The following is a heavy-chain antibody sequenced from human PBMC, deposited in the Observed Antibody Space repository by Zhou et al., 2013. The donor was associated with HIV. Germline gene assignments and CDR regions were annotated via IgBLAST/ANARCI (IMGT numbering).Heavy chain of an antibody. J-gene: IGHJ5*02. Sequence: QVQLQESGPGQVKPSETLSLTCTVSGGSIRSSSYYWAGSASPREGLEWIGSFYYSGNTHYNPSLKSRVTISVDTSKNQFSLRLSSVTAADTAVYYCAGLITMIAVVNXQNWFDPWGQGTLVTVSS. CDR1: GGSIRSSSYY. V-gene: IGHV4-39*07. CDR3: AGLITMIAVVNXQNWFDP. CDR2: FYYSGNT. D-gene: IGHD3-22*01.